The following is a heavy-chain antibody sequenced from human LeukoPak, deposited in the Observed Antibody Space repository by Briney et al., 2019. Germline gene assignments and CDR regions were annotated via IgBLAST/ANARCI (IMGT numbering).Heavy chain of an antibody. D-gene: IGHD1-26*01. V-gene: IGHV4-59*01. Sequence: SETLSLTCTVSGGSISSSYWSWIRQPPGKGLEWIGYIYYTGSTTYNPSLKSRVTISVDTSKNQFSLNLSSVTAADTAVYYCARAREELRPLYYFDYWGQGTLVTVSS. CDR3: ARAREELRPLYYFDY. CDR1: GGSISSSY. J-gene: IGHJ4*02. CDR2: IYYTGST.